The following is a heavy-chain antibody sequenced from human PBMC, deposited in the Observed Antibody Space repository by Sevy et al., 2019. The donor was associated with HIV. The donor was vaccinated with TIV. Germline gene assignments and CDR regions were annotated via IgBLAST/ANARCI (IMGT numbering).Heavy chain of an antibody. CDR3: ARDRGSKITGYRGLINYFFDY. J-gene: IGHJ4*02. CDR2: INPASGGR. D-gene: IGHD3-10*01. V-gene: IGHV1-2*02. CDR1: GYAFTDCY. Sequence: ASVKVSCKASGYAFTDCYIHWLRQAPGQGLEWMGWINPASGGRQYAQRYKDRVTMTRDTSINTAYLEMDSLTSDDTALYYCARDRGSKITGYRGLINYFFDYWGQGTLVTVSS.